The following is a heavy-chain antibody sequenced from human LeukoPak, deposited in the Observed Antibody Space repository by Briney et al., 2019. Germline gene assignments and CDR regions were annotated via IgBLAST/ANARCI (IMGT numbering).Heavy chain of an antibody. Sequence: SVKVSCKASGGTFSSYAISWVRQAPGQGLEWMGGIIPIFGTANYAQKFQGRVTITADESTSTAYMELSSLRSEDTAVYYCARGYCSGGSCYEAYHYYGMDVWGQGTTVTVSS. CDR3: ARGYCSGGSCYEAYHYYGMDV. V-gene: IGHV1-69*13. CDR2: IIPIFGTA. CDR1: GGTFSSYA. D-gene: IGHD2-15*01. J-gene: IGHJ6*02.